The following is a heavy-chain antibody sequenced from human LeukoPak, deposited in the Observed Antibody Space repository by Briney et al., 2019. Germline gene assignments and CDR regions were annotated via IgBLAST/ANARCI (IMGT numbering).Heavy chain of an antibody. D-gene: IGHD6-13*01. Sequence: PSETLSLTCAVYGGSFSGYYWSWIRQPPGKGLEWIGEINHSGSTNYNPSLKSRVTISVDTSKNQFSLKLSSVTAADTAVYYCARRDISWYFDCWGREPWSPSPQ. J-gene: IGHJ4*02. V-gene: IGHV4-34*01. CDR3: ARRDISWYFDC. CDR2: INHSGST. CDR1: GGSFSGYY.